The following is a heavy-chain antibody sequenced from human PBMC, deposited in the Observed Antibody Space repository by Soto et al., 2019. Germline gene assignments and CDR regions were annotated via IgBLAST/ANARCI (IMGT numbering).Heavy chain of an antibody. Sequence: QVQLMQSGGEVKMPGASVEVSCKTSGYMFTTYGMSWVRQAPGQGLEWMAWISAYNGNKKYAQKFEGRVTMTTDTSTSTGSMELRALTSDDTAIYYCARTGGGMAARPLEYWGQGTLVIVSS. D-gene: IGHD6-6*01. CDR3: ARTGGGMAARPLEY. J-gene: IGHJ4*02. CDR2: ISAYNGNK. CDR1: GYMFTTYG. V-gene: IGHV1-18*01.